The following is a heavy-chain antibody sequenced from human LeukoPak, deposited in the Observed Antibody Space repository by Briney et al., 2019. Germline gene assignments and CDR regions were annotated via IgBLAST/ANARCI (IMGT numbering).Heavy chain of an antibody. J-gene: IGHJ4*02. D-gene: IGHD3-22*01. Sequence: GGSLRLSCAASGFTFSSYEMNWVRQAPGKGLEWVSYFSSSGSTIYYADSVKGRFTISRDNAKNSLYLQMNSLRAEDTAVYYCARGSYYCDSSGHYYRSICDYWRQGTLVTVSP. CDR2: FSSSGSTI. CDR3: ARGSYYCDSSGHYYRSICDY. CDR1: GFTFSSYE. V-gene: IGHV3-48*03.